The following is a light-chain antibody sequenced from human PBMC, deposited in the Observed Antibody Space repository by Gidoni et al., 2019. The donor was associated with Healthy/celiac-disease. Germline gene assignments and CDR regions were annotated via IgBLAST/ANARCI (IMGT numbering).Light chain of an antibody. CDR3: QQYNNWPPWT. V-gene: IGKV3-15*01. CDR2: DAS. Sequence: EIVMTQSPATLSVSPGERATLSRRASQSVSSNLARYQQKPGQAPRLLIYDASTRATGIPARFSGSRSGTEYTLTISSLQYEDFAVYYCQQYNNWPPWTFGQGTKVEIK. CDR1: QSVSSN. J-gene: IGKJ1*01.